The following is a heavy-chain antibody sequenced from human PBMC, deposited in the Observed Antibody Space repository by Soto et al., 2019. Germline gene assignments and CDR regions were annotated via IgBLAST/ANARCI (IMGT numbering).Heavy chain of an antibody. CDR2: IYHTGGR. CDR1: GDSINNTYW. J-gene: IGHJ6*02. D-gene: IGHD3-22*01. V-gene: IGHV4-4*02. Sequence: SETLSLTCFVSGDSINNTYWWSWVRQAPEKGLEWIGEIYHTGGRSYMPSLRGRITLSVDTSKNQFSLKLTSVTAADTAMYYCARLYYYDSSGYYYYYYAMDVSGPAPNVTLSS. CDR3: ARLYYYDSSGYYYYYYAMDV.